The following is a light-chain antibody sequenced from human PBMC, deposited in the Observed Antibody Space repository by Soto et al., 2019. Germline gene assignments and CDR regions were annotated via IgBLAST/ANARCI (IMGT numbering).Light chain of an antibody. CDR3: CSYAGSTTFGV. CDR2: EVS. CDR1: SSDVGGYNL. J-gene: IGLJ3*02. V-gene: IGLV2-23*02. Sequence: QSVLTQPASVSGSPGQSITLSCTGTSSDVGGYNLVSWYQQHPGKAPKLMIYEVSKRPSGVSNRFSGSKSGNTASLTISGLQAEDEADYYCCSYAGSTTFGVFGGGTKLTVL.